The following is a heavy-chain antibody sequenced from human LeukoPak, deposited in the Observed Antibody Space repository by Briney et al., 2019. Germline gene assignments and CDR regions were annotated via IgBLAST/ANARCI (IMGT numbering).Heavy chain of an antibody. CDR3: ARGIVVVPAAKRHNWFDP. J-gene: IGHJ5*02. CDR2: IYTSGST. Sequence: PSETLSLTCTVSGGSISSYYWSWIRQPAGKGLEWIGRIYTSGSTNYNPSLKSRVTMSVDTSKNQFSLKLSSVTAAVTAVYYCARGIVVVPAAKRHNWFDPWGQGTLVTVSS. CDR1: GGSISSYY. D-gene: IGHD2-2*01. V-gene: IGHV4-4*07.